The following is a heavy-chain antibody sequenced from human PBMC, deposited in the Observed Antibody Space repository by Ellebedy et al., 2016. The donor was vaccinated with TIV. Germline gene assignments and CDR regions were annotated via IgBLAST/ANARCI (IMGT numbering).Heavy chain of an antibody. CDR1: GGSIRTNGYY. CDR2: IYYSGTT. J-gene: IGHJ4*02. V-gene: IGHV4-39*01. Sequence: MPSETLSLTCTVSGGSIRTNGYYWGWIRQPPGKGLEWIGTIYYSGTTYYNPSLESRVAISVDTSKNQFSLKLSSVTAADTAVYYCAGELVFPFDYWGQGTLVTVSS. D-gene: IGHD3-10*01. CDR3: AGELVFPFDY.